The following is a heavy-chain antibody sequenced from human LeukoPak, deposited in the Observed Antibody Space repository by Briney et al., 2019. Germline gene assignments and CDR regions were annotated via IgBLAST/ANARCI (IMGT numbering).Heavy chain of an antibody. J-gene: IGHJ3*02. CDR1: GGSISSGGYY. Sequence: SQTLSLTCTVSGGSISSGGYYWSWIRQPPGKGLEWIGYIYHSGSTYYNPSLKSRVTISVDRSKNQFSLKLSSVTAADTAVYYCASAIAAADSSDAFDIWGQGTMVTVSS. CDR3: ASAIAAADSSDAFDI. D-gene: IGHD6-13*01. CDR2: IYHSGST. V-gene: IGHV4-30-2*01.